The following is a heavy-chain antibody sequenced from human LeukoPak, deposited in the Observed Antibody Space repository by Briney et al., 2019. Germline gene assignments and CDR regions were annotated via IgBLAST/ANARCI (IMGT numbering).Heavy chain of an antibody. CDR1: GFTFSSYS. V-gene: IGHV3-21*01. Sequence: PGGSLRLSCAASGFTFSSYSMNWVRQAPGKGLEWVSSISSSSSYIYYADSVKGRFTISSDNAKNSLYLQMNSLRAEDTAVYYCARSFLSIAAAATDYWGQGTLVTVSS. CDR3: ARSFLSIAAAATDY. J-gene: IGHJ4*02. CDR2: ISSSSSYI. D-gene: IGHD6-13*01.